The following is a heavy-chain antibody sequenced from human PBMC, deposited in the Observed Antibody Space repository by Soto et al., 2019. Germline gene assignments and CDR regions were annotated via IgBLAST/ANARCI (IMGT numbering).Heavy chain of an antibody. D-gene: IGHD3-16*02. CDR1: GGTFSSYA. V-gene: IGHV1-69*13. CDR3: ARGPPADYVWGSYRPWDY. Sequence: SVKVSCKASGGTFSSYAISWVRQAPGQGLEWMGGIIPIFGTANYGQKFQGRVTITADESTSTAYMELSSLRSEDTAVYYCARGPPADYVWGSYRPWDYWGQGTLVTVSS. J-gene: IGHJ4*02. CDR2: IIPIFGTA.